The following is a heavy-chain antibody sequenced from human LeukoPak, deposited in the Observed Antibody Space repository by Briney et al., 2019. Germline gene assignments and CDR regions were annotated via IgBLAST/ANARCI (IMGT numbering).Heavy chain of an antibody. CDR1: GFTFSSYW. CDR2: IEQDGSEK. CDR3: ARVKVEMATMFYFDY. D-gene: IGHD5-24*01. J-gene: IGHJ4*02. Sequence: PGGSLRLSCAASGFTFSSYWMSWVRQAPGKGLEWVANIEQDGSEKYYVDSVKGRFTISRDNSKNTLYLQMNSLRAEDTAVYYCARVKVEMATMFYFDYWGQGTLVTVSS. V-gene: IGHV3-7*01.